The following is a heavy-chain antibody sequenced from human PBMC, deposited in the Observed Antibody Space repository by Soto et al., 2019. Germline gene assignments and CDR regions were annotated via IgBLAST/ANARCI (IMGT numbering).Heavy chain of an antibody. Sequence: GESLKISCKGSGYSFTSYWIGWVRQMPGKGLEWMGIIYPGDSDTRYSPSFQGQVTISADKSISTAYLQWSSLKASDTAMYYCASQMVVPAAETDHFFDIWGQGTMVTVSS. J-gene: IGHJ3*02. CDR3: ASQMVVPAAETDHFFDI. CDR1: GYSFTSYW. V-gene: IGHV5-51*01. D-gene: IGHD2-2*01. CDR2: IYPGDSDT.